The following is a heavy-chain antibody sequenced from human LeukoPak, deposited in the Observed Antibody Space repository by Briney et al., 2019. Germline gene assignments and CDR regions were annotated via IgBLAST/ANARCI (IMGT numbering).Heavy chain of an antibody. CDR2: ISGSGGST. V-gene: IGHV3-23*01. CDR3: AKEGRQWLVREPRPLDY. Sequence: GGSLRLSCAASGFTFSSYAMSWVRQAPGKGLEWVSAISGSGGSTYYADSVKGRFTISRDNSKNTLYLQMNSLRAEDTAVYYCAKEGRQWLVREPRPLDYWGQGTLVTVSS. J-gene: IGHJ4*02. CDR1: GFTFSSYA. D-gene: IGHD6-19*01.